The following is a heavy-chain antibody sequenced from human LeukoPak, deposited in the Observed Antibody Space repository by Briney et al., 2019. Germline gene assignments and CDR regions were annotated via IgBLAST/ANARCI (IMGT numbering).Heavy chain of an antibody. D-gene: IGHD6-19*01. Sequence: GGSLRLSCAASGFTFSSYAMSWVRQAPGKGLEWVSYISSSGSTIYYADSVKGRFTISRDNAKSSLYLQMNSLRAEDTAVYYCARVASSGWYVIGYFDYWGQGTLVTVSS. CDR1: GFTFSSYA. CDR3: ARVASSGWYVIGYFDY. J-gene: IGHJ4*02. CDR2: ISSSGSTI. V-gene: IGHV3-48*03.